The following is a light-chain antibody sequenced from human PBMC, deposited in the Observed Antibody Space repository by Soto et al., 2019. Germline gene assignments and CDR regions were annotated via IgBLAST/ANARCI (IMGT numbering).Light chain of an antibody. J-gene: IGLJ1*01. CDR3: SSYPRSSFYG. Sequence: ALTQPASVSGSPGQSITISCTGTSSDVGGYIYVSWYQQHPGKAPKLMIYEVSNRPSGVSNRFSGSKSGNTASLTISGLQAEDEADYYCSSYPRSSFYGFCTGTKVTVX. CDR1: SSDVGGYIY. CDR2: EVS. V-gene: IGLV2-14*01.